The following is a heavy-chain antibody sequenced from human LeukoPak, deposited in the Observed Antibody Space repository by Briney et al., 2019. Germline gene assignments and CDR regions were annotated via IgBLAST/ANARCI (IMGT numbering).Heavy chain of an antibody. J-gene: IGHJ4*02. V-gene: IGHV3-23*01. CDR3: AKDNYDILTGYRSRIV. CDR1: GFTFSSYA. CDR2: ISGSGGST. Sequence: GGSLRLSCAASGFTFSSYAMSWVRQAPGKGLEWVSAISGSGGSTYYADSGKGRFTISRDNSKNTLYLQMNSLRAEDTAVYYCAKDNYDILTGYRSRIVWGQGTLVTVSS. D-gene: IGHD3-9*01.